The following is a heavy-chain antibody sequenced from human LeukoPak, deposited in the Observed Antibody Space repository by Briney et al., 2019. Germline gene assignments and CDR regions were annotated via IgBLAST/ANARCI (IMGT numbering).Heavy chain of an antibody. J-gene: IGHJ3*02. Sequence: GGSLRLSCAASGFTFSSYAMSWVRQAPGKGLEWVSSISSSGGSTYYADSVKGRFTISRDNAKNTLYLQMNSLRAEDTAVYYCAKPRIYDAFDIWGQGTMVTVSS. CDR2: ISSSGGST. CDR1: GFTFSSYA. V-gene: IGHV3-23*01. D-gene: IGHD1-14*01. CDR3: AKPRIYDAFDI.